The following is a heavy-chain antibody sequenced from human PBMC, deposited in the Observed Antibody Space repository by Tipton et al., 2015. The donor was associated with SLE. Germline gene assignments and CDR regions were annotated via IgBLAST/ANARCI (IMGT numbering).Heavy chain of an antibody. CDR2: IYPTGNT. CDR3: ARGWYSRNWEWWFDP. D-gene: IGHD6-13*01. CDR1: GGSISSYY. J-gene: IGHJ5*02. Sequence: TLSLTCTVSGGSISSYYWSWIRQPAGKGLEWIGRIYPTGNTNYNPSLNSRVTMSVDTSKNQFSLNLTSVTAADTAVYYCARGWYSRNWEWWFDPWGQGTLVTVSS. V-gene: IGHV4-4*07.